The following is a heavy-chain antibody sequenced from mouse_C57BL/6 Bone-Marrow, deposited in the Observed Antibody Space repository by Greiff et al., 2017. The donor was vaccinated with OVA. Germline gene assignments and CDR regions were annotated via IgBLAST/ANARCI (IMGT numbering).Heavy chain of an antibody. V-gene: IGHV5S21*01. CDR1: GFTFSSYA. J-gene: IGHJ4*01. D-gene: IGHD1-1*01. CDR3: TRLYYGSSLYYAMDY. CDR2: ISSGGDYI. Sequence: EVMLVESGEGLVKPGGSLKLSCAASGFTFSSYAMSWVRQTPEKRLEWVAYISSGGDYIYYADTVKGRFTISRDNARNTLYLQMSSLKSEDTAMYYCTRLYYGSSLYYAMDYWGQGTSVTVSS.